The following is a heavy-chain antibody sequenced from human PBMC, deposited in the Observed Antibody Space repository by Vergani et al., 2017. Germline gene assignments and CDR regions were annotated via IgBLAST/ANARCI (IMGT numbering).Heavy chain of an antibody. J-gene: IGHJ5*02. CDR2: IYYSGSN. V-gene: IGHV4-39*01. D-gene: IGHD6-19*01. CDR3: ARHATVEWLVKLGWIDP. CDR1: GASIRSSNYY. Sequence: QLQLQESGPGLVKPSAPLSLTCSVSGASIRSSNYYWGWIRQPPGKGLEWIASIYYSGSNYYNPSLKSRVTISVDTSKNQFSLKLSSVTAADTAVYFCARHATVEWLVKLGWIDPWGQGILVTVSS.